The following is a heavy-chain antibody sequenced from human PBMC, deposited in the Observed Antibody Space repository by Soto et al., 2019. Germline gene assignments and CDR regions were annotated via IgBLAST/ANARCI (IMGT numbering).Heavy chain of an antibody. D-gene: IGHD2-15*01. J-gene: IGHJ5*02. V-gene: IGHV4-39*01. CDR3: AVVVLSYWFDP. Sequence: SETLSLTCTVSGGSISSSSYYWGWIRQPPGKGLEWIGSIYYSGSTYYNPSLKSRVTISVDTSKNQFSLKLSSVTAADTAVYYCAVVVLSYWFDPWGQGTLVTVSS. CDR2: IYYSGST. CDR1: GGSISSSSYY.